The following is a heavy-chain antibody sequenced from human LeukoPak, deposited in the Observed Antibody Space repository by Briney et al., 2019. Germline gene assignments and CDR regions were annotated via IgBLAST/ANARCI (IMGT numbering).Heavy chain of an antibody. CDR2: FYTSGST. CDR3: ARDLYGSDYYMDV. CDR1: GGSISSHY. D-gene: IGHD3-10*01. J-gene: IGHJ6*03. V-gene: IGHV4-4*07. Sequence: PSETLSLTCTVSGGSISSHYWSWIRQPAGKGLEWIGRFYTSGSTKYNPSLWSRVTISADRSKNQLSLKLSSVTAADTAVYYCARDLYGSDYYMDVWGKGTTVTVSS.